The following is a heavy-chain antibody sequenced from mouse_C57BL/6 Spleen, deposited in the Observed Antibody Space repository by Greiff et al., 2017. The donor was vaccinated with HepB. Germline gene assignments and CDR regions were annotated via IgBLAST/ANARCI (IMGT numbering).Heavy chain of an antibody. J-gene: IGHJ4*01. CDR2: IDPSDSYT. D-gene: IGHD2-1*01. CDR3: ARERGIYYGNYNAMDY. Sequence: QVQLQQPGAELVKPGASVKLSCKASGYTFTSYWMQWVKQRPGQGLEWIGEIDPSDSYTNYNQKFKGKATLTVDTSSSTAYMQLSSLTSEDSAVYYCARERGIYYGNYNAMDYWGQGTSVTVSS. CDR1: GYTFTSYW. V-gene: IGHV1-50*01.